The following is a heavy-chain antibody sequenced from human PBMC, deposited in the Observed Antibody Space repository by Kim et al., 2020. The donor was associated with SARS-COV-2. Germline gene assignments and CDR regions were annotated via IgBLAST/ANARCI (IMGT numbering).Heavy chain of an antibody. Sequence: GGSLRLSCAASGFTFSSYGMHWVRQAPGKGLEWVAVISYDGSNKYYADSVKGRFTISRDNSKNTLYLQMNSLRAEDTAVYYCAKDLEHSANWFDPRGQGTLVTVSS. V-gene: IGHV3-30*18. CDR2: ISYDGSNK. CDR1: GFTFSSYG. D-gene: IGHD2-15*01. CDR3: AKDLEHSANWFDP. J-gene: IGHJ5*02.